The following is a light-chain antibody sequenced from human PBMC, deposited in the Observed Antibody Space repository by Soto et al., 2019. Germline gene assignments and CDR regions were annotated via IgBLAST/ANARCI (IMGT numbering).Light chain of an antibody. CDR2: GAS. J-gene: IGKJ5*01. CDR3: HQYGTFPIT. V-gene: IGKV3-20*01. Sequence: EIVLTQSPGTLSLSPGERATLSCRASQSVSSSYLAWYKQKPGQAPRLLSSGASSRAAGISDKFSGSGSGTEFTLTISRLEPEDFEVYFCHQYGTFPITFGQGTRLEIK. CDR1: QSVSSSY.